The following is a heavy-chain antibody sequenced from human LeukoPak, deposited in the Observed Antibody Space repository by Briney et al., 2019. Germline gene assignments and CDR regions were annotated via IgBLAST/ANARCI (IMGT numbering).Heavy chain of an antibody. CDR3: ARVRYRLAETYIDY. CDR1: GYTFTGYY. J-gene: IGHJ4*02. CDR2: INPNSGDT. V-gene: IGHV1-2*02. D-gene: IGHD3-16*01. Sequence: ASVKVSCMASGYTFTGYYIHWVRQAPGQGLEWMGWINPNSGDTNYAQKFQGRVTMTRDTSISTAYMELSRLRSDDTAVYYCARVRYRLAETYIDYWGQGTLVTVSS.